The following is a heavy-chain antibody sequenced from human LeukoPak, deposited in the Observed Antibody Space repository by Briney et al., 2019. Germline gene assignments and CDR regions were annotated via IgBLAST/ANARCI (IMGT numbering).Heavy chain of an antibody. J-gene: IGHJ4*02. Sequence: GGSLRLSCAASGFTFSSYSMNWVRQAPGKGLEWVSSISSSSSYIYYADSVKGRFTISRDNAKNSLYLQMNSLRAEDTAVYYCARDGDYGDYGPPHDCWGQGTLVTVSS. CDR3: ARDGDYGDYGPPHDC. CDR2: ISSSSSYI. D-gene: IGHD4-17*01. V-gene: IGHV3-21*01. CDR1: GFTFSSYS.